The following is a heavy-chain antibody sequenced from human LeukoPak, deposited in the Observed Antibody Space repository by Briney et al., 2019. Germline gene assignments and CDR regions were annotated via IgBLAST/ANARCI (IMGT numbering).Heavy chain of an antibody. Sequence: SETLSLTCTVSGVSMSAYQWSWVRQSPEKGLEWIGCINTKGETSYNPSLKSRVTISVDTSKNQFSLKLSSVTAADTAVYYCARDLVRVSNLVEVGIDYWGQGTLVTVPS. J-gene: IGHJ4*02. CDR2: INTKGET. CDR1: GVSMSAYQ. V-gene: IGHV4-4*09. D-gene: IGHD5-12*01. CDR3: ARDLVRVSNLVEVGIDY.